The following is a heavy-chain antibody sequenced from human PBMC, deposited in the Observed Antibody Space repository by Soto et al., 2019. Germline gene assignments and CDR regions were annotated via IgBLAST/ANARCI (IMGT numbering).Heavy chain of an antibody. CDR3: ARFFGVVIGFDY. Sequence: ASVKVSCKASGYTFTSYDINWVRQATGQGLEWMGWMNPNNGNTGYAQKFQGRVTMTSNTSISTAYMELSSLRSEDTAVYYCARFFGVVIGFDYWGQGTLVTVSS. J-gene: IGHJ4*02. CDR1: GYTFTSYD. CDR2: MNPNNGNT. V-gene: IGHV1-8*01. D-gene: IGHD3-3*01.